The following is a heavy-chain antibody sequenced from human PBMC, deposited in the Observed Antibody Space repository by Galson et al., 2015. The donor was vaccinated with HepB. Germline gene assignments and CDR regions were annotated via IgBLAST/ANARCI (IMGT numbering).Heavy chain of an antibody. CDR1: GGSFSGFY. CDR2: INHSGRT. V-gene: IGHV4-34*01. CDR3: ARGPMGPEMTQGTRRYFYYYMDG. Sequence: ETLSLTCAVSGGSFSGFYWTWIRQPPGKGLEWIGEINHSGRTTYNPSLKSRVTMSVDPSMHQFSLKLISVPAADPAVYYCARGPMGPEMTQGTRRYFYYYMDGWGKGTTVTVSS. D-gene: IGHD1-7*01. J-gene: IGHJ6*03.